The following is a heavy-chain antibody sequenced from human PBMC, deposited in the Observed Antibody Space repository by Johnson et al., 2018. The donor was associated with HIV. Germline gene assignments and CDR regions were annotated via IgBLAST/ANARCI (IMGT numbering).Heavy chain of an antibody. CDR2: ISYDGANK. Sequence: QMLLVESGGGLIQPGGSLRLSCAASGFTVSNFVMHWVRQAPGKGLEWLTSISYDGANKYYADSVRGRFTISRDNSRNTLFLQMDSLKTEDTAVFYCAKVGHCRGDCNFEVLEDLFDVWGRGTMVTVSS. V-gene: IGHV3-30-3*01. CDR3: AKVGHCRGDCNFEVLEDLFDV. D-gene: IGHD2-21*02. CDR1: GFTVSNFV. J-gene: IGHJ3*01.